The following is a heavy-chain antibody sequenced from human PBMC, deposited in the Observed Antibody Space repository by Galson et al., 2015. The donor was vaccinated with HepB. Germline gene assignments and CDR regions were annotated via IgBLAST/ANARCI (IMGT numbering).Heavy chain of an antibody. D-gene: IGHD3-10*01. J-gene: IGHJ4*02. Sequence: SLRLSCAASGFTFSSYAMHWVRQAPGKGLEWVAVISYDGSNKYYADSVKGRFTISRDNSKNTLYLQMNSLRAEDTAVYYCARDRGQKMELLWFGELFYWGQGTLVTVSS. CDR1: GFTFSSYA. V-gene: IGHV3-30-3*01. CDR3: ARDRGQKMELLWFGELFY. CDR2: ISYDGSNK.